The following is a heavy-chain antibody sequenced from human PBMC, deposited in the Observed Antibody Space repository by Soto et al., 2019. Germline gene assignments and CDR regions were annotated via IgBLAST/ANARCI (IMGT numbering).Heavy chain of an antibody. V-gene: IGHV1-2*02. Sequence: ASVKVSCKASGYTFTGYYMHCVLQSPLQWREWMGCINPNSGGTNYAQKFQGRVTMTRDTSISTAYMELSRLRSDDTAVYYCARVQSTVVTPYYYYSMDVWGQGTTVTVSS. J-gene: IGHJ6*02. D-gene: IGHD4-17*01. CDR2: INPNSGGT. CDR3: ARVQSTVVTPYYYYSMDV. CDR1: GYTFTGYY.